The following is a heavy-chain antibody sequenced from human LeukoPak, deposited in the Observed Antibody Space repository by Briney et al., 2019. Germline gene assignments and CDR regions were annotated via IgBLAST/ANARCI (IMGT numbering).Heavy chain of an antibody. D-gene: IGHD3-22*01. CDR3: ARIDTYYYDSSGYHTQYYFDY. CDR2: ISAYNGNA. V-gene: IGHV1-18*01. Sequence: GASVKVSCKASGYTFTSYGISWVRQAPGQGLEWMGWISAYNGNANYAQKLQGRVTMTTDTSTSTAYMELRNLRSDDTAVYYCARIDTYYYDSSGYHTQYYFDYWGQGTLVTVSS. CDR1: GYTFTSYG. J-gene: IGHJ4*02.